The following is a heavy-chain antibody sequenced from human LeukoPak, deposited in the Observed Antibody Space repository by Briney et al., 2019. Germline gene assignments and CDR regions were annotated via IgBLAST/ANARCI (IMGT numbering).Heavy chain of an antibody. CDR1: GGSISSYY. D-gene: IGHD1-1*01. J-gene: IGHJ4*02. CDR3: ASRTGTRDY. V-gene: IGHV4-59*01. Sequence: SETLSLTCTVSGGSISSYYWSWIRQPPGKGLEWIGYIYYSGSTNYNPSLKSRVAISVDTSKNQFSLKLSSVTAADTAVYYCASRTGTRDYWGQGTLVTVSS. CDR2: IYYSGST.